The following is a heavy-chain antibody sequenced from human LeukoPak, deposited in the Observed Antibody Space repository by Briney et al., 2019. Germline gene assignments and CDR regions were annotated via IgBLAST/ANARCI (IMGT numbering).Heavy chain of an antibody. CDR2: ISGSGTGT. D-gene: IGHD1-7*01. Sequence: PGGSLRLSCAASGFTFSSSAMSWVRQAPGKGLYWVSGISGSGTGTYYADSVKGRFTISRDNSKNTLYLQMNSLRAEDTAVYYCAKEGGTGTRFDYWGQGTLVTVSS. CDR1: GFTFSSSA. CDR3: AKEGGTGTRFDY. J-gene: IGHJ4*02. V-gene: IGHV3-23*01.